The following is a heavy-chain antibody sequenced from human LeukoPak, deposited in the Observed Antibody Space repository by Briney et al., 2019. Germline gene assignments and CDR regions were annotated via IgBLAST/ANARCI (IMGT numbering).Heavy chain of an antibody. CDR3: ARDNGDYGFDY. CDR1: GGSFRSSSYY. CDR2: IYYRGNT. V-gene: IGHV4-39*01. J-gene: IGHJ4*02. Sequence: SETLSLTCSVSGGSFRSSSYYWGWIRQPPGKGLEWIGNIYYRGNTYSSPSLKSRVTISVDASRNQFSLRLGSVTAADMGVYYCARDNGDYGFDYWGQGTLVTVSS. D-gene: IGHD4-17*01.